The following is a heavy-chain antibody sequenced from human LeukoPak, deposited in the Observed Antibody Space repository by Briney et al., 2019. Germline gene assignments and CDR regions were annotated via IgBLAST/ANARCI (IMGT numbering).Heavy chain of an antibody. Sequence: SETLSLTCTVSGGSISSYYWSWIRQPAGKGLEWIGRIYTSGSTNYNPSLKSRVTMSVDTSKNQLSLKLSSVTAADTAVYYCARDRSLSRPLYSSSPYYFDYWGQGTLVTVSS. V-gene: IGHV4-4*07. J-gene: IGHJ4*02. CDR3: ARDRSLSRPLYSSSPYYFDY. CDR1: GGSISSYY. D-gene: IGHD6-6*01. CDR2: IYTSGST.